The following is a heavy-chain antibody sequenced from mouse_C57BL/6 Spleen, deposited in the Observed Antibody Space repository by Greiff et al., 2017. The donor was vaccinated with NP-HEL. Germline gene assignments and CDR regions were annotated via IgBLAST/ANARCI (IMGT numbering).Heavy chain of an antibody. V-gene: IGHV1-19*01. CDR2: INPYNGGT. D-gene: IGHD1-1*01. J-gene: IGHJ4*01. CDR1: GYTFTDYY. Sequence: VLLQQSGPVLVKPGASVKMSCKASGYTFTDYYMNWVKQSHGKSLEWIGVINPYNGGTSYNQKFKGKATLTVDKSSSTAYMELNSLTSEDSAVYYCERSPGGTVVGNAMDYWGQGTSVTVSS. CDR3: ERSPGGTVVGNAMDY.